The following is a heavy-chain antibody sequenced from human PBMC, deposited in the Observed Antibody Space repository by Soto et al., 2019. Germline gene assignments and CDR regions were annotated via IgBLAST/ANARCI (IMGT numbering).Heavy chain of an antibody. CDR1: GFSFRTTW. V-gene: IGHV3-15*05. D-gene: IGHD1-26*01. Sequence: EVQLVESGGGLVKPGGSLRLSCAASGFSFRTTWMAWVRQAPGKGLEWVGRIKSKSAGETTDYADPVKGRFTIARDDSKDTLYPHMESLETGDTAVYYFSTGSPSSGSVFDYWGQGTLVTVSS. CDR3: STGSPSSGSVFDY. CDR2: IKSKSAGETT. J-gene: IGHJ4*02.